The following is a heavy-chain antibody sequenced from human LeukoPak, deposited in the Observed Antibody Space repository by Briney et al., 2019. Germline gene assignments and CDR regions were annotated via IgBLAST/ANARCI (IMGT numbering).Heavy chain of an antibody. CDR1: GFTFNNYA. V-gene: IGHV3-30-3*01. D-gene: IGHD6-6*01. CDR2: ISYDGSNK. Sequence: GGSLRLSCAASGFTFNNYAMNWVRQAPGKGLEWVAVISYDGSNKYYADSVKGRFTISRDNSKNTLFLQINSLRAEDTAVYYCAREPYSSSDSYYYYYYMDVWGKGTTVTVSS. J-gene: IGHJ6*03. CDR3: AREPYSSSDSYYYYYYMDV.